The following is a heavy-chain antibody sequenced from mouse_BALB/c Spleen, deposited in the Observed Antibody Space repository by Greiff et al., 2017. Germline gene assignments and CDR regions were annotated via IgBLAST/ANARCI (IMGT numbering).Heavy chain of an antibody. Sequence: QVQLQQSGAELARPGASVKLSCKASGYTFTSYWMQWVKQRPGQGLEWIGAIYPGDGDTRYTQKFKGKATLTADKSSSTAYMQLSSLASEDSAVYYCARRGLDYYAMDYWGQGTSVTVSS. J-gene: IGHJ4*01. V-gene: IGHV1-87*01. CDR1: GYTFTSYW. D-gene: IGHD6-2*01. CDR2: IYPGDGDT. CDR3: ARRGLDYYAMDY.